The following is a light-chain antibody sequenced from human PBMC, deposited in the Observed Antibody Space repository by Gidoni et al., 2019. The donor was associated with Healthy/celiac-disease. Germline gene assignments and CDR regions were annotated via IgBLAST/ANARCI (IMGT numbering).Light chain of an antibody. CDR3: QQRSNWPIT. J-gene: IGKJ5*01. V-gene: IGKV3-11*01. Sequence: EIVLTQSPATPSLSPGERATLSCRASQSVSSYLAWYQQKPGQAPRLLIYDASNRATGIPARFSGSGSGTDFTLTISSLEPEDFAVYYSQQRSNWPITFGQGTRLEIK. CDR1: QSVSSY. CDR2: DAS.